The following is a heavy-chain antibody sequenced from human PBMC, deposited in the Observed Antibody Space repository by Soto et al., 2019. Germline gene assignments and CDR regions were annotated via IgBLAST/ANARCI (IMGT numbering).Heavy chain of an antibody. CDR3: ASRDCSSTSCYAGSGSSSVREAFYFDY. J-gene: IGHJ4*02. Sequence: QVQLQQWGAGLLKPSETLSLTCAVYGGSFSGYYWSWIRQPPGKGLEWIGEINHSGSTNYNPSLKSRVTISVDTSKNQFSLKLSSVTAADTAVYYCASRDCSSTSCYAGSGSSSVREAFYFDYWGQGTLVTVSS. V-gene: IGHV4-34*01. CDR2: INHSGST. CDR1: GGSFSGYY. D-gene: IGHD2-2*01.